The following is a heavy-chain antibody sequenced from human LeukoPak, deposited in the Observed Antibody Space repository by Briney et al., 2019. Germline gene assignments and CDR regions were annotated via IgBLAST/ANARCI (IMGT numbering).Heavy chain of an antibody. V-gene: IGHV1-2*02. CDR2: IHPNSGGT. Sequence: ASVKVSCKASGYTFTDYYMHWVRQAPGQGLEWMGWIHPNSGGTNYAQKFQGRVTMTRDTSISTGYMELSRLRPDDTAVYYCARDIGYGDYAGQDYWGQGTLVTVSS. CDR1: GYTFTDYY. J-gene: IGHJ4*02. D-gene: IGHD4-17*01. CDR3: ARDIGYGDYAGQDY.